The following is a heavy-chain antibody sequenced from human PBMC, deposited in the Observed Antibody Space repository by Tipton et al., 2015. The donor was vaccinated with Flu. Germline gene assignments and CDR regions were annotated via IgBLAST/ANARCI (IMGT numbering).Heavy chain of an antibody. Sequence: TLSLTCTVSGDSISSSNYYWTWIRQPAGKGLEWIGQIYTSGSTKYNPSLKSRVTMSLDTSKNQFSLKMSSVTAADTAMYYCARDYGDLNWFDPWGQGTLVTVSS. V-gene: IGHV4-61*09. CDR2: IYTSGST. CDR3: ARDYGDLNWFDP. D-gene: IGHD4-17*01. J-gene: IGHJ5*02. CDR1: GDSISSSNYY.